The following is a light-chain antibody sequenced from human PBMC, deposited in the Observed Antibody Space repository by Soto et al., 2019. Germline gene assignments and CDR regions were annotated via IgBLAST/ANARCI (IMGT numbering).Light chain of an antibody. J-gene: IGKJ1*01. CDR2: GAS. CDR1: QSVSSDS. Sequence: EIVLTQSPGTLSLSPGQRATLSCRASQSVSSDSLAWYQQKPGQAPRLLIYGASIRATGIPDRFSVSGSGTDFTLTISRLEPEDFVVYYCQQYGSTPQTFGQVTRVEIK. CDR3: QQYGSTPQT. V-gene: IGKV3-20*01.